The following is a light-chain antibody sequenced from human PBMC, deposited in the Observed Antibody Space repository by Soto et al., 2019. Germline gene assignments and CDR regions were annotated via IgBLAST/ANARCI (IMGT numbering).Light chain of an antibody. CDR1: SSDFGGDDF. Sequence: QSALTQPRSVSGSPGQSVTISCTGTSSDFGGDDFVSWYQHHPAKAPKLMIYDVSKRPSGVPDRFSGSKSGNTASLTISGLQAEDEADYYCCSYAGSYTLYVFGTGTKVNVL. CDR3: CSYAGSYTLYV. J-gene: IGLJ1*01. CDR2: DVS. V-gene: IGLV2-11*01.